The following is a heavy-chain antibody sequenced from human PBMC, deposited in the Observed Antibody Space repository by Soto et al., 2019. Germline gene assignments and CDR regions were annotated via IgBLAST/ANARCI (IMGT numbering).Heavy chain of an antibody. V-gene: IGHV1-8*01. D-gene: IGHD2-15*01. CDR2: MNPDSGHA. CDR3: ARRRDCSGGICYYGLDN. J-gene: IGHJ4*02. Sequence: QGQLVQSGAEVKKPGASVKVSCKASGYTFTNSDINWVRQAPGQGLEGMGWMNPDSGHAAYAQKFQGRVTLTTSTSTSTVYMEMRSPGSEDTAVYYCARRRDCSGGICYYGLDNWGQGSLVTVSS. CDR1: GYTFTNSD.